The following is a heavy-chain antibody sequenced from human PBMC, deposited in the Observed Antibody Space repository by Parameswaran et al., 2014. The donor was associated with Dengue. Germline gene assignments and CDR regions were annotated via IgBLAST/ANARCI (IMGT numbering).Heavy chain of an antibody. V-gene: IGHV5-51*01. Sequence: VRQMPGKGLEWMGIIYPGDSDTRYSPSFQGQVTISADKSISTAYLQWSSLKASDTAMYYCARNLNSRGYYYDSSGYYGTFDYWGQGTLVTVSS. D-gene: IGHD3-22*01. CDR3: ARNLNSRGYYYDSSGYYGTFDY. CDR2: IYPGDSDT. J-gene: IGHJ4*02.